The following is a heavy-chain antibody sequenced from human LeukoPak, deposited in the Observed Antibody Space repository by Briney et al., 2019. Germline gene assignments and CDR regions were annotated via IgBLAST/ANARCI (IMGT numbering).Heavy chain of an antibody. D-gene: IGHD3-22*01. Sequence: PRASVKVSCKASGYTFTGYYMHWVRQAPGQGLEWMGIINPSGGSTSYAQKFQGRVTMTRDTSTNTVYVELSSLISEDTAVYYCARDLDGSGYYPDYWGQGTLVTVSS. J-gene: IGHJ4*02. CDR2: INPSGGST. V-gene: IGHV1-46*01. CDR3: ARDLDGSGYYPDY. CDR1: GYTFTGYY.